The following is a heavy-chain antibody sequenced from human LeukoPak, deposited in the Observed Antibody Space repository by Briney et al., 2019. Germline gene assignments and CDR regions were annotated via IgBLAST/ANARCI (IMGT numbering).Heavy chain of an antibody. D-gene: IGHD3-22*01. V-gene: IGHV1-24*01. CDR3: ATDPCYYDSSGYCHDDY. J-gene: IGHJ4*02. CDR1: GYTLTELS. Sequence: ASVKXXCKVSGYTLTELSMHWVRQAPGKGLEWMGGFDPEDGETIYAQKFQGRVTITEDTSTDTAYMELSSLRSEDTAVYYCATDPCYYDSSGYCHDDYWGQGTLVTVSS. CDR2: FDPEDGET.